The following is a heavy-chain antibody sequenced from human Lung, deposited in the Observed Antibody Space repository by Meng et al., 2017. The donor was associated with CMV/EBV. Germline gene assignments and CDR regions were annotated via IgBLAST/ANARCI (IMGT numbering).Heavy chain of an antibody. J-gene: IGHJ6*02. CDR3: ARYPTTGTYYYYNGMDV. CDR1: GFTFSNYA. Sequence: GEXXKISCAASGFTFSNYAMSWVRQAPGKGLEWVSGIAGSGSHTFYTDSVKGRFTISRDNVKNTLYLQMNVLRVEDTALYYCARYPTTGTYYYYNGMDVWXLGTXVTVSS. V-gene: IGHV3-23*01. CDR2: IAGSGSHT. D-gene: IGHD4-17*01.